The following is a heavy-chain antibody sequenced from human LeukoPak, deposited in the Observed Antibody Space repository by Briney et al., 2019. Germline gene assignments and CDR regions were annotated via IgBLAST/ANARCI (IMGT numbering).Heavy chain of an antibody. V-gene: IGHV3-73*01. CDR3: ARGKSTRHGLDI. J-gene: IGHJ3*02. D-gene: IGHD2-2*01. CDR1: GFTFSGSA. Sequence: TGGSLKLSCAASGFTFSGSAMHWVRQASGKGLEWVGRIRSKANSYATAYAASVKGRFTISRDNSKDALYLQMNSLRVEDTAVYYCARGKSTRHGLDIWGQGTKVTVSS. CDR2: IRSKANSYAT.